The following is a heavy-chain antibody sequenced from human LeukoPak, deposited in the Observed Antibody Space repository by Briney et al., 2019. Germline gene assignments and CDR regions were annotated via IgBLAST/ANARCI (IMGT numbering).Heavy chain of an antibody. Sequence: ASVKVSCKASGGTFSSYAISWVRQAPGQGLEWMGRIIPILGIANYAQKFQGRVTITADKSTSTAYMELSSLRSDDTAVYYCARFGGYSGYDDLDCWGRGTLVTVSS. CDR1: GGTFSSYA. J-gene: IGHJ4*02. CDR3: ARFGGYSGYDDLDC. D-gene: IGHD5-12*01. V-gene: IGHV1-69*04. CDR2: IIPILGIA.